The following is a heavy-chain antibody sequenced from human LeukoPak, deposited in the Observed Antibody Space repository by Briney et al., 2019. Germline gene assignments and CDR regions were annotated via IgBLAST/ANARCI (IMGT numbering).Heavy chain of an antibody. CDR3: ARERALRFLEWSPYYYYMDV. Sequence: GASVKVSCKASGYTFTSYGISWVRQAPGQGLEWMGWISAYNGNTNYAQKLQGRVTMTTDTSTSTAYMELRSLRSDDTAVYYCARERALRFLEWSPYYYYMDVWGKGTTVTVSS. CDR1: GYTFTSYG. V-gene: IGHV1-18*01. J-gene: IGHJ6*03. CDR2: ISAYNGNT. D-gene: IGHD3-3*01.